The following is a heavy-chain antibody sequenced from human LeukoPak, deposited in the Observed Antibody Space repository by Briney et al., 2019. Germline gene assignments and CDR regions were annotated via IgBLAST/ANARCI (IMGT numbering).Heavy chain of an antibody. J-gene: IGHJ6*03. CDR3: ARQGASYNNGYYYYHYMAA. CDR2: IYSGGTT. CDR1: RSTASCNS. D-gene: IGHD1-14*01. Sequence: SGGSRCPSRVPSRSTASCNSMTWDGQAPGKGLDWVSVIYSGGTTYYADSVKGRFTISRDNSKNTLYLQMNSLRADDTAVYFCARQGASYNNGYYYYHYMAAWGKGTTVTVSS. V-gene: IGHV3-53*01.